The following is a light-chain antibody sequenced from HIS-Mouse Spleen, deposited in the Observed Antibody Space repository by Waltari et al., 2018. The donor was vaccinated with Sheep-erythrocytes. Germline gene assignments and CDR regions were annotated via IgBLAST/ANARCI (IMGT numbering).Light chain of an antibody. CDR2: SNN. CDR3: AAWDDSLNGVV. J-gene: IGLJ2*01. Sequence: QSVLTQPPSASGTPGQRVTISCSGSSSNIGSNTVNWYQQLPRTAPKLLIDSNNQRPSGVPARFSGSKYGTSASLAISGLQSEDEADYYCAAWDDSLNGVVFGGGTKLTVL. CDR1: SSNIGSNT. V-gene: IGLV1-44*01.